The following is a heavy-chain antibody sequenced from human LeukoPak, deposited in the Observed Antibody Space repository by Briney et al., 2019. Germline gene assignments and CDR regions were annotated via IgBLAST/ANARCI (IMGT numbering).Heavy chain of an antibody. Sequence: GGSLRLSCAASGFXFSSYSINWVRQAPGKGREWVSSISSSSSYIYYADSVKGRFTISRDNAKNSLYLQMNSLRAEDTAVYYCARDISFDYWGQGTLVTVSS. J-gene: IGHJ4*02. CDR3: ARDISFDY. CDR2: ISSSSSYI. V-gene: IGHV3-21*01. CDR1: GFXFSSYS.